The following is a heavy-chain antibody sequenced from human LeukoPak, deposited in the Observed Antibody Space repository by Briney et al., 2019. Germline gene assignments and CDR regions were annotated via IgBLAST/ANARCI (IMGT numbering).Heavy chain of an antibody. CDR3: ARGKAKAVSQQRYNWLDP. Sequence: GGSLRLSCAASGFTFSSYDMHWVRQATGKGLEWVSAIGTAGDTYYPGSVKGRFTISRENAKNSLYLQMNSLRAGDTAVYYCARGKAKAVSQQRYNWLDPWGQGTLVTVSS. V-gene: IGHV3-13*01. J-gene: IGHJ5*02. CDR2: IGTAGDT. D-gene: IGHD6-13*01. CDR1: GFTFSSYD.